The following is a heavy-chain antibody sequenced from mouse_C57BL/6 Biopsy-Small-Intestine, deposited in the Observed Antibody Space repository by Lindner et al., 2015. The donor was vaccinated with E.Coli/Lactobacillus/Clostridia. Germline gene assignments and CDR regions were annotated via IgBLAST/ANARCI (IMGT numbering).Heavy chain of an antibody. J-gene: IGHJ2*01. CDR3: AREHLGQGYYFDY. V-gene: IGHV1-53*01. CDR2: INPSGGST. Sequence: SVKVSCKASGYTFTTYWMHWVRQAPGQGLEWMGTINPSGGSTTYAQKFQGRVTMTRDTSTSTVYMVVSSLRSEDTAVYYCAREHLGQGYYFDYWGQGTLVTVSS. CDR1: GYTFTTYW.